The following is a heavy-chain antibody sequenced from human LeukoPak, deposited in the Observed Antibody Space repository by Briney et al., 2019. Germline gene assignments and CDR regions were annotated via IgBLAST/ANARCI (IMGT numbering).Heavy chain of an antibody. CDR3: AKSSGIAVAGNRYYGMDV. V-gene: IGHV3-23*01. D-gene: IGHD6-19*01. CDR1: GFTFSSYA. Sequence: GGSLRLSCAASGFTFSSYALSWVRQAPGKGLDWVSGISSSGGSTYYGDSVKGRLTISRDNSKNTLYLQMNSPRAEDTAVYYCAKSSGIAVAGNRYYGMDVWGQGTTVTVSS. J-gene: IGHJ6*02. CDR2: ISSSGGST.